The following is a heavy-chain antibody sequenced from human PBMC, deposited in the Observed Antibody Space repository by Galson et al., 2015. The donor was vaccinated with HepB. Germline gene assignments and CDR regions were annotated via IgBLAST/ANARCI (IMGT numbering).Heavy chain of an antibody. J-gene: IGHJ4*02. CDR2: IYYTGNT. D-gene: IGHD2/OR15-2a*01. CDR1: GAFISSSPYY. V-gene: IGHV4-39*07. Sequence: SETLSLTCTVSGAFISSSPYYWVWIRQPPEKGLEWIGSIYYTGNTYYKSSLKSRVTISADMSKNQFSLKVNSVTAADTAVYYCARAAGDGSTYANDYWGQGTLVTVSS. CDR3: ARAAGDGSTYANDY.